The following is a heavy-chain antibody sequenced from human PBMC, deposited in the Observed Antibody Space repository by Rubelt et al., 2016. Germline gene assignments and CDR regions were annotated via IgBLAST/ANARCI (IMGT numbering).Heavy chain of an antibody. CDR2: ISSSSYI. CDR3: ARDPTYYDILTGYSVSYYFDY. Sequence: GKGLEWVSSISSSSYIYYADSVKGRFTISRDNSKNTLYLQMNSLRAEDTAVYYCARDPTYYDILTGYSVSYYFDYWGQGTLVTVSS. J-gene: IGHJ4*02. V-gene: IGHV3-69-1*01. D-gene: IGHD3-9*01.